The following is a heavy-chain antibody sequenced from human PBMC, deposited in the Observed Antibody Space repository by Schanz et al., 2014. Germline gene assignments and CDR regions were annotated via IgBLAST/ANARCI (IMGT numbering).Heavy chain of an antibody. V-gene: IGHV3-23*01. CDR1: GFTFSTSA. CDR3: ARIGGSVFDY. CDR2: ISGSGGST. J-gene: IGHJ4*02. D-gene: IGHD3-10*01. Sequence: EVQLLESGGGLVQPGGSLRLSCAASGFTFSTSAMSWVRQVPGKGLEWVSAISGSGGSTYYADSVKGRFTISRDNAKSSLYLQMNSLRAEDTAVYYCARIGGSVFDYWAQGTLVTVSS.